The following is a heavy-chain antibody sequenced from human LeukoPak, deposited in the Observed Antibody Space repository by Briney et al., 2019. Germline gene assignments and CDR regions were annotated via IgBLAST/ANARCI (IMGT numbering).Heavy chain of an antibody. D-gene: IGHD5-18*01. Sequence: GRSLRLSCAASGFTFSSYSMSWVRQAPGKGRGWVSAISGSGGSTYYADSVKGRFTISRENSKNTLYLQMNSLRAEDTAVYYCAKEEYPMVMYDAFDIWGQGTMVTVSS. CDR3: AKEEYPMVMYDAFDI. V-gene: IGHV3-23*01. J-gene: IGHJ3*02. CDR1: GFTFSSYS. CDR2: ISGSGGST.